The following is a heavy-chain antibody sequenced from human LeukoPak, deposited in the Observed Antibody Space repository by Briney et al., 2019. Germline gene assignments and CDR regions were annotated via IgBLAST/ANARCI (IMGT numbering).Heavy chain of an antibody. Sequence: GGSLRLSCAASGFTFSTYSMNWVRQAPGRGLEWVSSISSGSSYIYYADSVKGRFTISRDNAKNSLYLQMNSLRAEDTAVYYCARAFLQTAMVTLGYWGQGTLVTVSS. D-gene: IGHD5-18*01. V-gene: IGHV3-21*01. CDR1: GFTFSTYS. J-gene: IGHJ4*02. CDR2: ISSGSSYI. CDR3: ARAFLQTAMVTLGY.